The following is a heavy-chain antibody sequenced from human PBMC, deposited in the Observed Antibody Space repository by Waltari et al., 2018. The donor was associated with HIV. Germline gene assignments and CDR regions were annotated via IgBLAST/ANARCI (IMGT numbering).Heavy chain of an antibody. Sequence: QVQLVQSGAEVKKPGASVKVSCKASGYTFTSYAMHWVRQAPGQRLEWMGWINAGNGNTKYSQKFQGRVTITRDTSASTAYMELSSLRSEDTAVYYCARAESLKIGGDYWGQGTLVTVSS. V-gene: IGHV1-3*01. CDR3: ARAESLKIGGDY. CDR2: INAGNGNT. CDR1: GYTFTSYA. D-gene: IGHD3-10*01. J-gene: IGHJ4*02.